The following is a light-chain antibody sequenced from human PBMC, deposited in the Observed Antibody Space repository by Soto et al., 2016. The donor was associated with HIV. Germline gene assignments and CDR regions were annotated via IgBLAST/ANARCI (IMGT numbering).Light chain of an antibody. CDR3: QVWDVSTDLVV. CDR1: NVGSKS. Sequence: SYELTQPPSLSVAPRKTARITCGGNNVGSKSVQWYQQEPGQAPVLVVYDDSDRPSGIPERFSGSNSGNTATLTISRVEAGDEADYFCQVWDVSTDLVVFGGGTKLTVL. CDR2: DDS. J-gene: IGLJ2*01. V-gene: IGLV3-21*03.